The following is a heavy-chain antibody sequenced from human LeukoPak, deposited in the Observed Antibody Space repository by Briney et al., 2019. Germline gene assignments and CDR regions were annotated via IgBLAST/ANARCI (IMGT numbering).Heavy chain of an antibody. J-gene: IGHJ4*02. D-gene: IGHD1-1*01. CDR3: ARVGATGTTSPFDY. CDR1: GYTFTGYY. CDR2: INPNSGGT. Sequence: ASVKVSCKASGYTFTGYYMHWVRQAPGQGLEWMGWINPNSGGTKCAQKFQGRVTMTRDTSTSTGNMELSRLRSDDTAVYYCARVGATGTTSPFDYWGQGTLVTVSS. V-gene: IGHV1-2*02.